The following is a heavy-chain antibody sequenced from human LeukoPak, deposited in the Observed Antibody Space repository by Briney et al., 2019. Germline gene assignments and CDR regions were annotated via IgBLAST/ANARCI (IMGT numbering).Heavy chain of an antibody. CDR2: IYYSGNT. J-gene: IGHJ3*01. CDR1: GGXISSSSYY. Sequence: PSETLSLTCTVSGGXISSSSYYWGWIRQPPGKRLEWIGSIYYSGNTYYNPSLKSRVTISVDTSKNQFSLKLSSVTAADTAVYYCARLFSSSWYRGAFDLWGQGTMVTVSS. CDR3: ARLFSSSWYRGAFDL. V-gene: IGHV4-39*01. D-gene: IGHD6-13*01.